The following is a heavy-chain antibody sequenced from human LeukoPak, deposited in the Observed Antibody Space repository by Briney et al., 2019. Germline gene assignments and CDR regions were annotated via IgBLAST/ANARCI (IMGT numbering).Heavy chain of an antibody. CDR1: GFTFDDCA. D-gene: IGHD2-2*01. CDR2: ISWNSGSI. J-gene: IGHJ4*02. Sequence: GGSLRLSCAASGFTFDDCAMHWVRQAPGKGLEWVSGISWNSGSIGYADSVKGRFTISRDNAKNSLYLQMNSLRAEDTALYYCAKDARPVATYPYYFDYWGQGTLVTVSS. V-gene: IGHV3-9*01. CDR3: AKDARPVATYPYYFDY.